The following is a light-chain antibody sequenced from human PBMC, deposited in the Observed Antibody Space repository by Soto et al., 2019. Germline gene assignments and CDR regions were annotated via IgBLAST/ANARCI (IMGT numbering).Light chain of an antibody. Sequence: QSALTQPASVSGSPGQSITISCTGTSSDVGACNYVSWYQQHPGKAPKLIIYEVSNRPSGVSNHFSGSKSGNTASLTISGLQAEDEADYYCSSYTSSSTYVFGAGTKVTVL. V-gene: IGLV2-14*01. J-gene: IGLJ1*01. CDR2: EVS. CDR3: SSYTSSSTYV. CDR1: SSDVGACNY.